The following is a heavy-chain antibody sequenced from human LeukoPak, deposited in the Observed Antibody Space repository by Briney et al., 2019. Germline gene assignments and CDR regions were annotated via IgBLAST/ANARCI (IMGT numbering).Heavy chain of an antibody. CDR1: GYTFTSYD. CDR3: ARASIPLLNWFDP. V-gene: IGHV1-8*01. J-gene: IGHJ5*02. CDR2: MNPDSGNT. Sequence: ASVKVSCKASGYTFTSYDINWVRQATGQGLEWMGWMNPDSGNTGYAQKFQGRVTMTRNTSISTAYMELSSLRSEDTAVYYCARASIPLLNWFDPWGQGTLVTVSS. D-gene: IGHD3-10*01.